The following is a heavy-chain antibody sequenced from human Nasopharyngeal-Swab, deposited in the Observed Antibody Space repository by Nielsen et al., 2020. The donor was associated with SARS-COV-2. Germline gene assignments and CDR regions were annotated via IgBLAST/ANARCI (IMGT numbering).Heavy chain of an antibody. Sequence: GGSLRLSCAASGFTVSSNYMSWVRQAPGKGLEWVSVIYSGGSTYYADSVKGRFTISRDNSKNTLYLLMNSLRAEDTAVYYCARDRSTQTFNLLPVAPGCDAFDIWGQGTMVTVAS. CDR2: IYSGGST. V-gene: IGHV3-53*01. J-gene: IGHJ3*02. D-gene: IGHD1-1*01. CDR3: ARDRSTQTFNLLPVAPGCDAFDI. CDR1: GFTVSSNY.